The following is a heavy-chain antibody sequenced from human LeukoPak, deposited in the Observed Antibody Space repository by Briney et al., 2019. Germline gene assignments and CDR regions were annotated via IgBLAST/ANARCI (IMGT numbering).Heavy chain of an antibody. CDR3: ARAWNDGFDI. CDR2: IRYDGSNK. D-gene: IGHD1-1*01. CDR1: GFTFSSYG. Sequence: PGGSLRLSCAASGFTFSSYGMHWVRQAPGKGLEWVAFIRYDGSNKYYADSVKGRFTISRDNAKNSLYLQMNSLRVEDTAMHYCARAWNDGFDIWGQGTMVTVSP. V-gene: IGHV3-30*02. J-gene: IGHJ3*02.